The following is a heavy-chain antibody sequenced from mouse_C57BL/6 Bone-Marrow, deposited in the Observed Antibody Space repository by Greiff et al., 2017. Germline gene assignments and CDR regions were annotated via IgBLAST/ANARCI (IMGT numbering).Heavy chain of an antibody. D-gene: IGHD1-1*01. CDR3: ARGITTVDYFDD. CDR2: INPNNGGT. CDR1: GYTFTDYY. V-gene: IGHV1-26*01. J-gene: IGHJ2*01. Sequence: VQLQQSGPELVKPGASVKISCKASGYTFTDYYMNWVKQSHGKSLEWIGDINPNNGGTSYNQKFKGKATFTVDKSSSTAYMERRSLTSEDSAVYYCARGITTVDYFDDWGQGTTLTVSS.